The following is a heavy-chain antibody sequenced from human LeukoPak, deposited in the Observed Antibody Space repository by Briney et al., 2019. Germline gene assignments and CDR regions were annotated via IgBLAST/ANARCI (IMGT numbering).Heavy chain of an antibody. CDR3: ARDLDSSGWNLDFGY. CDR1: GFSFSDHY. CDR2: ISYDGSNK. J-gene: IGHJ4*02. Sequence: GGSLRLSCVVSGFSFSDHYMTWIRQAPGKGLEWVAVISYDGSNKYYADSVKGRFTISRDNSKDTLYLQMNSLRAEDTAVYYCARDLDSSGWNLDFGYWGQGTLVTVSS. V-gene: IGHV3-30*03. D-gene: IGHD6-19*01.